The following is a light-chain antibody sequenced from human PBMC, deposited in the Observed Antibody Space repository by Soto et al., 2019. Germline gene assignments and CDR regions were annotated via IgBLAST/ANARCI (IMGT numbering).Light chain of an antibody. CDR1: SSDVGGYKY. Sequence: QSVLTQPPSASGSPGQSVTISCTGTSSDVGGYKYVSWYQQHPGKVPKLMIYEVSKRPSGVPDRFSGSKSGNTASLTVSGRQAEYEADYYCSSYAGSNTDYVFGTGTKLTVL. CDR3: SSYAGSNTDYV. J-gene: IGLJ1*01. V-gene: IGLV2-8*01. CDR2: EVS.